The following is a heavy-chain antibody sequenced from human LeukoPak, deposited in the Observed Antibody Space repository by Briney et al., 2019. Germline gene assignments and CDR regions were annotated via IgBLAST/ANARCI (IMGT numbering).Heavy chain of an antibody. V-gene: IGHV3-9*01. Sequence: GGSLRLSCAASGFTFDDHAMHWVRQAPGKGLEWVSGISWNSGSIGYADSVKGRFTISRDNAKNSLYLQMNSLRAEDTALYYCAKGSYGDYAARFQHWGQGTLVTVSS. J-gene: IGHJ1*01. CDR1: GFTFDDHA. D-gene: IGHD4-17*01. CDR3: AKGSYGDYAARFQH. CDR2: ISWNSGSI.